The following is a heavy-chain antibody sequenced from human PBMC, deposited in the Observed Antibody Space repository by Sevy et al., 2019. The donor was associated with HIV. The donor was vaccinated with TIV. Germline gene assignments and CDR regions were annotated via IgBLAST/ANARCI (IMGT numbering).Heavy chain of an antibody. Sequence: GESLKISCKCSGYSFTDYWIGWVRQKPGKGLEWMGIIYPGDSDTIYSPSFQGQVTISVDKSISTAYLQWSSLKTSDTAIFYCARGARGTLPSYYYYTLNIWGQGTTVTVSS. D-gene: IGHD3-16*01. CDR1: GYSFTDYW. J-gene: IGHJ6*02. CDR3: ARGARGTLPSYYYYTLNI. V-gene: IGHV5-51*01. CDR2: IYPGDSDT.